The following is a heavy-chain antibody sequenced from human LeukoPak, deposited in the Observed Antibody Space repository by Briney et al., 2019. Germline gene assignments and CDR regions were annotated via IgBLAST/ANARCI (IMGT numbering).Heavy chain of an antibody. J-gene: IGHJ5*01. V-gene: IGHV3-30*02. CDR1: GFTFSSYG. CDR3: AKDIWLDGYNPNWFDS. D-gene: IGHD5-24*01. CDR2: IRYDGSNK. Sequence: GGSLRLSCAASGFTFSSYGMHWVRQAPGKGLEWVAFIRYDGSNKYYADSVKGRFTISRDNSKNTLYLQMNSLRSEDTAVYYCAKDIWLDGYNPNWFDSWGQGTLVTVSS.